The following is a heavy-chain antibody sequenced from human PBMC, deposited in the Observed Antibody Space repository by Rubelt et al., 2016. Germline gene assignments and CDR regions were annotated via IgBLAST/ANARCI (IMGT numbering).Heavy chain of an antibody. J-gene: IGHJ4*02. Sequence: QVQLVQSGAEVKKPGASVKVSCKASGYTFTGYYMHWVRQAPGQGLEWMGRINPNSGGTNYSQKFQGRVTMTRDKSISTAYMELSRLRSDDTAGYYCARDWTRIAVAGTAAGYWGQGTLFTVSS. CDR2: INPNSGGT. CDR3: ARDWTRIAVAGTAAGY. D-gene: IGHD6-13*01. CDR1: GYTFTGYY. V-gene: IGHV1-2*06.